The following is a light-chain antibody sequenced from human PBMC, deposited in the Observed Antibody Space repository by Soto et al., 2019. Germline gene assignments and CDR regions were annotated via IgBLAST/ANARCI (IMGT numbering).Light chain of an antibody. J-gene: IGLJ1*01. CDR1: SSDVGGYNY. Sequence: QSALTQPRSVSGSPGQSVTFSCTGTSSDVGGYNYVSWYQQHPGKAPKLMIYDVSKRPSGVPDRFSGSKSGNTASLTISGLQAEDEADYYCCSYAGSYTDVFGTGTKVTVL. V-gene: IGLV2-11*01. CDR2: DVS. CDR3: CSYAGSYTDV.